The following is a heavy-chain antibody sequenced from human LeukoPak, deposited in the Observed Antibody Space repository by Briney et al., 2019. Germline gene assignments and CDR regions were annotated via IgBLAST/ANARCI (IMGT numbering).Heavy chain of an antibody. V-gene: IGHV3-30-3*01. Sequence: GKSLRLSCATSGFTFTNYAVHWVRQAPGKGLEWVALISYHGSDKYYADSVRGRFTISRDDSNNTVDLQMNSLRPEDTAVYYCARGWGSGNYYSVDLWGQGTLVTVSS. CDR2: ISYHGSDK. CDR3: ARGWGSGNYYSVDL. D-gene: IGHD3-10*01. CDR1: GFTFTNYA. J-gene: IGHJ5*02.